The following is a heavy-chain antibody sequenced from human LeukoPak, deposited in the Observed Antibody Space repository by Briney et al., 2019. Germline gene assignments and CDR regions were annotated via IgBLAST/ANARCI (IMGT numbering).Heavy chain of an antibody. CDR1: GFSFTHHG. J-gene: IGHJ4*02. CDR3: ARDPTNTSGRYAYFDY. Sequence: GASVRVSCKASGFSFTHHGITWVRQAPGQGLEWMGWISGYSGDTSYAQKFQDRVTLTTDTSTSTAYMELRSLRSDDTAVYYCARDPTNTSGRYAYFDYWGQGTLVTVSS. V-gene: IGHV1-18*01. D-gene: IGHD6-19*01. CDR2: ISGYSGDT.